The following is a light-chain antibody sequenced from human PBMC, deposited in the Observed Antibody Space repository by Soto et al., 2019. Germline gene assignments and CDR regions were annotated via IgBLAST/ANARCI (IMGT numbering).Light chain of an antibody. CDR1: QSVSSY. CDR3: QQYGSSSWT. V-gene: IGKV3-20*01. Sequence: EIVMTQSPATLSVSPGERATLSCRASQSVSSYLAWYQQKPGQAPRLLIYDASSRATGIPDRFSGSGSGTDFTLTIGRLETEDFAVYYCQQYGSSSWTFGQGTKGDIK. J-gene: IGKJ1*01. CDR2: DAS.